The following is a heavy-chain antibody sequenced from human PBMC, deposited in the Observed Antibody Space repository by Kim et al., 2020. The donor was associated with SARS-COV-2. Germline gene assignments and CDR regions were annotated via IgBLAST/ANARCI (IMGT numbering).Heavy chain of an antibody. Sequence: SETLSLTCTVSGGSISSYYWSWIRQPPGKGLEWIGYIYYSGSTNYNPSLKSRVTISVDTSKNQFSLKLSSVTAADTAVYYCARRRSIAARGPWGWFDPWGQGTLVTVSS. CDR2: IYYSGST. CDR1: GGSISSYY. D-gene: IGHD6-6*01. J-gene: IGHJ5*02. V-gene: IGHV4-59*08. CDR3: ARRRSIAARGPWGWFDP.